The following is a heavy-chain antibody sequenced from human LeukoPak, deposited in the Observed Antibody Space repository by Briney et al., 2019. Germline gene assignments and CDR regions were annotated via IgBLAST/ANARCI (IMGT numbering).Heavy chain of an antibody. Sequence: PGGSLRLSCAASGFTFSSYAMSWVRQAPGKGLEWVSAISGSGGSTYYADSVKGRFTISRDNSKNTLYLQMNSLRAEDTAVYYCAKYVRFCDYYYYYMDVWGKGTTVTVSS. CDR1: GFTFSSYA. J-gene: IGHJ6*03. CDR2: ISGSGGST. CDR3: AKYVRFCDYYYYYMDV. V-gene: IGHV3-23*01. D-gene: IGHD3-16*01.